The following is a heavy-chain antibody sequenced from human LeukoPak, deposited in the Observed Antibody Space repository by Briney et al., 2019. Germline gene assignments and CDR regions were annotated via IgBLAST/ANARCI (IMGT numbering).Heavy chain of an antibody. Sequence: GGSLRLSCAASGFTFSSYAMSWVRQAPGKGLEWVSAISGSGGTIYYADSVKGRFTISRDNAKNSLYLQMNSLRAEDTAVYYCARDGTVTPNFDYWGQGTLVTVSS. V-gene: IGHV3-23*01. CDR3: ARDGTVTPNFDY. CDR2: ISGSGGTI. CDR1: GFTFSSYA. J-gene: IGHJ4*02. D-gene: IGHD4-11*01.